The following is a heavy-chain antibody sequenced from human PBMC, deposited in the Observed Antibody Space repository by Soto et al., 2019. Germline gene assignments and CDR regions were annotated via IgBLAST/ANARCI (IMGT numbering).Heavy chain of an antibody. Sequence: PSETLSLTCTVSGAPISSAGYYWTWIRQHPGKGLEWIGYIYSSGKTYYNPSLKSRLTISVDTSKNQFSLKLNSVTAADTAVYYCALLSAYDSDRVYWGQGTLVTVSS. V-gene: IGHV4-31*03. CDR2: IYSSGKT. J-gene: IGHJ4*02. CDR3: ALLSAYDSDRVY. CDR1: GAPISSAGYY. D-gene: IGHD5-12*01.